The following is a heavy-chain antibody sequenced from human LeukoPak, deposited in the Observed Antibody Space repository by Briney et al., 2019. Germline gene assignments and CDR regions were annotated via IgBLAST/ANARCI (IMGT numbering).Heavy chain of an antibody. D-gene: IGHD2-15*01. CDR3: ANYYCSGGSCHRNFDY. V-gene: IGHV3-30*02. Sequence: PGGSLRLSCAASGFTFSSYGMHWVRQAPGKGLEWVAFIRYDGSNKYYADSVKGRFTISRDNSKNTLYLQMNSLRAEDTAIYYCANYYCSGGSCHRNFDYWGQGTLVTVSS. CDR2: IRYDGSNK. CDR1: GFTFSSYG. J-gene: IGHJ4*02.